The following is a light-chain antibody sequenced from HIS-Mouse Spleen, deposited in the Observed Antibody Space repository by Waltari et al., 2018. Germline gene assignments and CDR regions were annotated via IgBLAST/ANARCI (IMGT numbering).Light chain of an antibody. CDR2: EDS. Sequence: SYELTQPPSVSVSPGQTARITCSGDALPKKYAYWYQRKSVQAPVLVIYEDSKRPSGVPERFSGSSSGTMATLTISGAQVEDEADYYCYSTDSSGNHRVFGGGTKLTVL. V-gene: IGLV3-10*01. CDR3: YSTDSSGNHRV. CDR1: ALPKKY. J-gene: IGLJ2*01.